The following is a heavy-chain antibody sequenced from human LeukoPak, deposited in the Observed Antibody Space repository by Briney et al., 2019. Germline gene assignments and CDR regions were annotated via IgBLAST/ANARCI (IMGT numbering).Heavy chain of an antibody. V-gene: IGHV4-61*03. D-gene: IGHD3-9*01. Sequence: SETLSLTCTVSGGSISSGGYYWSWIRQPPGKGLEWIGYIDPSGSASYNPSLKSRVTIFVDTSKNLFSLILTSVSASDTAIYYCARDHWLFSSKTWYYYGMDVWGQGTTVTVSS. CDR3: ARDHWLFSSKTWYYYGMDV. CDR1: GGSISSGGYY. CDR2: IDPSGSA. J-gene: IGHJ6*02.